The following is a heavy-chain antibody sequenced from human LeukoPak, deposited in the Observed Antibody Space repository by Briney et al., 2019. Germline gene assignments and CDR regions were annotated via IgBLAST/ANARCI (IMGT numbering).Heavy chain of an antibody. CDR2: INHSGST. J-gene: IGHJ4*02. CDR3: ARVSGYRIDY. Sequence: SSETLSLTCAVYGGSFSGYYWSWIRQPPGKGLEWIGEINHSGSTNYNPSLKSRVTISVDTSKNQFSLQLNSVTPEDTAVYYCARVSGYRIDYWGQGTLVTVSS. D-gene: IGHD3-3*01. V-gene: IGHV4-34*01. CDR1: GGSFSGYY.